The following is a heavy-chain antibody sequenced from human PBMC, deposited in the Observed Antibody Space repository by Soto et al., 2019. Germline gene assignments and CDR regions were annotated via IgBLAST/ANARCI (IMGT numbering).Heavy chain of an antibody. CDR3: ARRSGYYGPVKYYYYMDV. D-gene: IGHD3-3*01. V-gene: IGHV5-51*01. J-gene: IGHJ6*03. Sequence: PGESLRISCKGSGYSFTSYWIGWVRQMPGKGLEWMGIIYPGDYDTRYSPSFQGQVTISADKSISTAYLQWSSLKASDTAMYYCARRSGYYGPVKYYYYMDVWGKGTTVTVSS. CDR1: GYSFTSYW. CDR2: IYPGDYDT.